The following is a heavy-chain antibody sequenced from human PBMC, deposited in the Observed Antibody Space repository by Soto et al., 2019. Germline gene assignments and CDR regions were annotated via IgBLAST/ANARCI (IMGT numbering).Heavy chain of an antibody. CDR3: VRRAGGAVVWYYDL. J-gene: IGHJ2*01. V-gene: IGHV3-23*01. Sequence: EVQLLESGGVLVQRGGSLRLSCAASGFIFNNYAMTWVRQAPGKGLEWVARVSGRGGSAYYADSVKGRLTISRDNSTNTLYLQMTNVRGEDTAVYYCVRRAGGAVVWYYDLWGRGTLVSVFS. D-gene: IGHD2-21*01. CDR2: VSGRGGSA. CDR1: GFIFNNYA.